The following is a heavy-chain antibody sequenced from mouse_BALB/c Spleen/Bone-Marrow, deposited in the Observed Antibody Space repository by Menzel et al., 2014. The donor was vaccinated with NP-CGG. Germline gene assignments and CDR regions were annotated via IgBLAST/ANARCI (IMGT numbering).Heavy chain of an antibody. V-gene: IGHV1-9*01. Sequence: QVQLQQSGAELMKTGASVKISCKATGYTFSSYWLEWVKQRPGHGLEWIGEILPGSGSTNYNDKFKGKATFTADTSSNTAYMQLSSLTSEDSAVYYCARERGYWGQGTLVTVSA. CDR1: GYTFSSYW. CDR3: ARERGY. CDR2: ILPGSGST. J-gene: IGHJ3*01.